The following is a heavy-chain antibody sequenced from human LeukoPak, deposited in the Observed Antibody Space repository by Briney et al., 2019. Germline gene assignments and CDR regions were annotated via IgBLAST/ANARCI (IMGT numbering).Heavy chain of an antibody. V-gene: IGHV3-23*01. D-gene: IGHD2-15*01. Sequence: GGSLRLSCAASGFTFSTYAMTWVRQAPGKGLEWVSLLSGGGDVTYYADSVKSRFTISRDSSKNTLYLQMHSLRAEDTAVYYCAARPGEVAVPYDYWGQGTLVTVSS. CDR2: LSGGGDVT. CDR1: GFTFSTYA. J-gene: IGHJ4*02. CDR3: AARPGEVAVPYDY.